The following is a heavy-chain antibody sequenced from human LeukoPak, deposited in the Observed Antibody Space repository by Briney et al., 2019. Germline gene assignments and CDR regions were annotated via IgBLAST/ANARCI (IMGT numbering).Heavy chain of an antibody. Sequence: GASVKVSCKASGGTFSSYAISWVRQAPGQGLEWMGRIIPILGIANYAQKFQGRVTITADKSTSTAYMELSSLRSEDTAVYYCARDRLHYDILTGPGHLRGASFWGQGTMVTVSS. CDR2: IIPILGIA. V-gene: IGHV1-69*04. D-gene: IGHD3-9*01. J-gene: IGHJ3*01. CDR1: GGTFSSYA. CDR3: ARDRLHYDILTGPGHLRGASF.